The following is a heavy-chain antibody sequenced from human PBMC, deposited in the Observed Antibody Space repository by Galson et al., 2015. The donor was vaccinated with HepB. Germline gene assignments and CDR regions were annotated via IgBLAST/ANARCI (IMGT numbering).Heavy chain of an antibody. CDR2: IRSKAYGGTT. J-gene: IGHJ4*02. CDR1: GFTFGDYA. V-gene: IGHV3-49*04. Sequence: SLRLSCAASGFTFGDYAMSWVRQAPGKGLEWVGFIRSKAYGGTTEYAASVKGRFTISRDDSKSIAYLQMNSLKTEDTAVYYCTREGDYGDYWDYWGQGTLVTVSS. CDR3: TREGDYGDYWDY. D-gene: IGHD4-17*01.